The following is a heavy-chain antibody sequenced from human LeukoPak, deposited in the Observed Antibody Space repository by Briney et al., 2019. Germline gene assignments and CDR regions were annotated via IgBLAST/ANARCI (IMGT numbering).Heavy chain of an antibody. D-gene: IGHD6-13*01. Sequence: GGSLRLSCAASGFTVSSHYMSWVRQAPGKGLEWVSVTDSGGSTYYADSVKGRFTISRDNSKSTLYLQMNSLRAEDTAVYYCAKVPNIAAAGTSYYYGMDVWGQGTTVTVSS. CDR3: AKVPNIAAAGTSYYYGMDV. CDR2: TDSGGST. J-gene: IGHJ6*02. V-gene: IGHV3-53*01. CDR1: GFTVSSHY.